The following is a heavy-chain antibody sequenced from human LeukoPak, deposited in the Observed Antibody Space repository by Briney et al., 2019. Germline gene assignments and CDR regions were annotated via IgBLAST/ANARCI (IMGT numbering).Heavy chain of an antibody. CDR3: ATGSSSCYYFVY. CDR1: GYTPTELS. D-gene: IGHD6-13*01. CDR2: FDPEDGET. Sequence: ASVKVSCKVSGYTPTELSMHWVRQAPGKGLEWMGGFDPEDGETIYAQKFQGRVTMTEDTSTDTAYMELSSLRSEDMAAYYCATGSSSCYYFVYRGPGSLGTVSS. V-gene: IGHV1-24*01. J-gene: IGHJ4*01.